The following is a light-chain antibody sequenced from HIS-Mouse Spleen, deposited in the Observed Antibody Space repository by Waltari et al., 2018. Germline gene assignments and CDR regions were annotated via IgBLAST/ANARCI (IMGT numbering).Light chain of an antibody. CDR2: SNN. V-gene: IGLV1-44*01. J-gene: IGLJ3*02. Sequence: QSVLTQPPSASGTPGQRVTISCSGSSSNIGSNTVNWYQQLPGTAPKLLIYSNNQRPSGVPDRLSCSKSGTSASLAISGLQSEDEADYYFAAWEDSLNGWVFGGGTKLTVL. CDR3: AAWEDSLNGWV. CDR1: SSNIGSNT.